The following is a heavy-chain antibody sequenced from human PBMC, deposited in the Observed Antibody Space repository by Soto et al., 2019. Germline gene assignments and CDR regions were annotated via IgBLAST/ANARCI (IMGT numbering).Heavy chain of an antibody. CDR3: ARQGSNGAYYYSGMDV. CDR2: IYPGDSET. Sequence: GESLKISCKGSGYRFSSYWIAWVRQRPGKGLEWMGIIYPGDSETKYSPSFQGQVTMSADKSNSTAYLQWSSLKASDTANYYCARQGSNGAYYYSGMDVWGQGTAVTVSS. D-gene: IGHD2-8*01. J-gene: IGHJ6*02. CDR1: GYRFSSYW. V-gene: IGHV5-51*01.